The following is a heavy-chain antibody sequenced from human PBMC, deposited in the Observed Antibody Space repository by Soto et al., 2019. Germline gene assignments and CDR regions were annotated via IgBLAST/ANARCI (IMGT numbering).Heavy chain of an antibody. V-gene: IGHV4-34*01. CDR1: GGSFSGYY. CDR2: INHSGST. D-gene: IGHD3-9*01. Sequence: QVQLQQWGAGLLKPSETLSLTCAVYGGSFSGYYWSWIRQPPGKGLEWIGEINHSGSTNYNPSLKSRVTLSVDTSKNQFSLKLSSVTAADTAVYYCASLYYDILTGYHSRYYYGMDVWGQGTTVTVSS. CDR3: ASLYYDILTGYHSRYYYGMDV. J-gene: IGHJ6*02.